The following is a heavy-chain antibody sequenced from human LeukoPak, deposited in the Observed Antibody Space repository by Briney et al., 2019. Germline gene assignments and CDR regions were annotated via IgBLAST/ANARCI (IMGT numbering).Heavy chain of an antibody. J-gene: IGHJ4*02. CDR2: INHSGST. CDR1: GGSFSVYY. D-gene: IGHD3-3*01. Sequence: SETLSLTCAVYGGSFSVYYWSWIRQPPGKGLEWIGEINHSGSTNYNPSLKSRVTISVDTSKNQFSLKLSSVTAADTAVYYCAGLSYYDFWSGYYKGAIDYWGQGTLVTVSS. CDR3: AGLSYYDFWSGYYKGAIDY. V-gene: IGHV4-34*01.